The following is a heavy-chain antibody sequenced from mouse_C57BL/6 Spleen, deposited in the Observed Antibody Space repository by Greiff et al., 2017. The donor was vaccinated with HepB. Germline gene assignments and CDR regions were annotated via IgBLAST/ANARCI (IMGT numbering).Heavy chain of an antibody. Sequence: EVQLQQSGPELVKPGASVKISCKASGYTFTDYYMNWVKQSHGKSLEWIGDINPNNGGTSYNQKFKGKATLTVDKSSSTAYMELRSLTSEDSAVYYCARKDDYYYYAMDYWGQGTSVTVSS. D-gene: IGHD2-4*01. CDR2: INPNNGGT. CDR1: GYTFTDYY. V-gene: IGHV1-26*01. CDR3: ARKDDYYYYAMDY. J-gene: IGHJ4*01.